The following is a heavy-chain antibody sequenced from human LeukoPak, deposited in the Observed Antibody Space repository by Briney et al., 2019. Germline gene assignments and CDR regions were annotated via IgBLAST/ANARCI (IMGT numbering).Heavy chain of an antibody. J-gene: IGHJ4*02. CDR3: ASGDRGIVGATTL. Sequence: PGGSLRLSCAASGFTFSSYGMHWVRQAPGKGLEWVAVIWYDGSNKYYADSVKGRFTISRDNSKNTLYLQMNSLRAEDTAVYYCASGDRGIVGATTLWGQGTLVTVSS. CDR2: IWYDGSNK. CDR1: GFTFSSYG. D-gene: IGHD1-26*01. V-gene: IGHV3-33*01.